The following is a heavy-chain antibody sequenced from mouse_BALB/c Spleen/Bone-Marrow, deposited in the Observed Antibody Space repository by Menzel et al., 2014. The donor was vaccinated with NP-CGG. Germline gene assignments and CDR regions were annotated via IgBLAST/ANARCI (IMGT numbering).Heavy chain of an antibody. CDR3: AGWLPLAY. J-gene: IGHJ3*01. V-gene: IGHV14-3*02. CDR2: IDPANGNT. Sequence: VQLQQSGAELVKPGASVKLSCTASGFNIKDTYMHWVKQRPEHGLEWIGRIDPANGNTKYDPKFQGKATITADTSSNTAYLQLSSLTSEDTAVYYCAGWLPLAYWGQGTLVTVSA. CDR1: GFNIKDTY. D-gene: IGHD2-2*01.